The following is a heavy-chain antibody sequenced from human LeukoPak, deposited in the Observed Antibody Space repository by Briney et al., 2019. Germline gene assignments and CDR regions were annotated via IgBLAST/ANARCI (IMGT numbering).Heavy chain of an antibody. V-gene: IGHV4-59*11. Sequence: SETLSLTCTVSGGSISSHYWSWIRQPPGKGLEWIGYIYYDGNTNYNPSLKSRVTISVDTSKNQFSLKLSSVTAADTAVYYCARDGSFPGSPNNWLDPWGQGTLVTVSS. D-gene: IGHD2-2*01. J-gene: IGHJ5*02. CDR2: IYYDGNT. CDR3: ARDGSFPGSPNNWLDP. CDR1: GGSISSHY.